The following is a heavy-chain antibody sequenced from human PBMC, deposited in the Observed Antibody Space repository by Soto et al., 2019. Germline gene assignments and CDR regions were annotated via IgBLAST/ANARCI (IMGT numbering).Heavy chain of an antibody. V-gene: IGHV5-51*01. CDR2: IYPGDSET. CDR3: ARRGYSGYEFFDY. D-gene: IGHD5-12*01. CDR1: GYSFTSYW. J-gene: IGHJ4*02. Sequence: PGESLKISCKGSGYSFTSYWIVWVRQMPGKGLEWMGIIYPGDSETRYSPSLQGQVTISADKSISTAYLQWSSLKASDTAMYFCARRGYSGYEFFDYWGQGTLVTVLL.